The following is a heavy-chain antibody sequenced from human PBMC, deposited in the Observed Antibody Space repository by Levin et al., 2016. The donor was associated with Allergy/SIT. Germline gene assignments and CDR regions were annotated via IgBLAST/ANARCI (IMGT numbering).Heavy chain of an antibody. CDR2: INSDGSST. V-gene: IGHV3-74*01. D-gene: IGHD3-3*01. CDR1: GFTFSSYW. CDR3: ARARGGVAAYGYFDL. Sequence: GESLKISCAASGFTFSSYWMHWVRQAPGKGLVWVSRINSDGSSTSYADSVKGRFTISRDNAKNTLYLQMNSLRAEDTAVYYCARARGGVAAYGYFDLWGRGTLVTVSS. J-gene: IGHJ2*01.